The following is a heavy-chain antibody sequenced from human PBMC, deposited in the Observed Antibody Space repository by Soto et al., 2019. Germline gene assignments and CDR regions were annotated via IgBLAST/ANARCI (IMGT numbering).Heavy chain of an antibody. D-gene: IGHD2-15*01. Sequence: GSLRLACAASGFTFSNYNMNWVRQAPGKGPEWVSYISSTSYTIYYADSVKGRFTISRDNAKNSLYLQMNSLRDEDTAVYYCARDLCNDGSCYSAADYWGQATLVSVSS. V-gene: IGHV3-48*02. CDR1: GFTFSNYN. J-gene: IGHJ4*02. CDR3: ARDLCNDGSCYSAADY. CDR2: ISSTSYTI.